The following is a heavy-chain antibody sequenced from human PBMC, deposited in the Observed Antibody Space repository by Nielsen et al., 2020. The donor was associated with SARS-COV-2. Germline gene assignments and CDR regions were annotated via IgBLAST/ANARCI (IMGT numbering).Heavy chain of an antibody. CDR3: AKDHGGCSNN. J-gene: IGHJ4*02. CDR1: GFTFSSYS. Sequence: GGSLRLSCAASGFTFSSYSMNWVRQAPGKGLEWVAVISYDGSNKYYADSVKGRFTISRDNSKNTLYLQMNSLRAEDTAVYYCAKDHGGCSNNWGQGTLVTVSS. CDR2: ISYDGSNK. V-gene: IGHV3-30*18. D-gene: IGHD4-11*01.